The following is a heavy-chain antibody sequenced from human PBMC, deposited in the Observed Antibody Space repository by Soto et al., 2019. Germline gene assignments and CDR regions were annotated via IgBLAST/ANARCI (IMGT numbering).Heavy chain of an antibody. V-gene: IGHV3-48*02. Sequence: EVQVVESGGGLVQPGGSLRLSCAGSGFTFRTYNMDWHRQAPGKGLEWIAYITNTGETIYCADSVRGRFTISRDNAKDALSLQMNSLRDEDTAVYYGASDGDRGYDMDVWVQGTTVTVSS. CDR1: GFTFRTYN. J-gene: IGHJ6*02. CDR3: ASDGDRGYDMDV. CDR2: ITNTGETI.